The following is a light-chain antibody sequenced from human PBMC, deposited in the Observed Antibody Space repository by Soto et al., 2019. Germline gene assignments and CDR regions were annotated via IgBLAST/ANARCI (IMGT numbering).Light chain of an antibody. V-gene: IGLV2-14*01. CDR1: SSDVGGYNY. J-gene: IGLJ2*01. Sequence: QSALTQPASVSGSPGQSITISCTGTSSDVGGYNYVSWYQQHPGKAPKLMIYDVSNRPSGVSNRFSGSKSDNTASLTISGLQAEDEADYYSSSYTSSSTSVVFGGGTKVTVL. CDR3: SSYTSSSTSVV. CDR2: DVS.